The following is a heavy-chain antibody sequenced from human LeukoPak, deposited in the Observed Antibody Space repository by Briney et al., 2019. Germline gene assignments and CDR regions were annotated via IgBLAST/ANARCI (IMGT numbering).Heavy chain of an antibody. J-gene: IGHJ4*02. D-gene: IGHD6-13*01. CDR1: GFIFSSYA. Sequence: GGSLRLSCAASGFIFSSYALTWVRQAPGKGLEWVSVISGSGSSRYYADSVKGRFTISRDNSKNTVFLQMNSLRVEDTAIYYCAKDIAAAGDYWGQGTLVTVSS. V-gene: IGHV3-23*01. CDR3: AKDIAAAGDY. CDR2: ISGSGSSR.